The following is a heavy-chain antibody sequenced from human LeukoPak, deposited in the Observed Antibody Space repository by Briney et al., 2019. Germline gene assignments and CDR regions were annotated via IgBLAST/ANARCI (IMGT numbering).Heavy chain of an antibody. CDR3: ARDPYYCDSSCYFCY. V-gene: IGHV3-21*01. CDR1: GFTFGSYS. CDR2: ISSSSSYI. D-gene: IGHD3-22*01. J-gene: IGHJ4*01. Sequence: GGSLRLSCAASGFTFGSYSMNWVRHAPGKGLEWVSSISSSSSYIYYADSVKGRFINSRDNAKNSLYLQMNSLKAEDTAVYYCARDPYYCDSSCYFCYWGNGALVTVSS.